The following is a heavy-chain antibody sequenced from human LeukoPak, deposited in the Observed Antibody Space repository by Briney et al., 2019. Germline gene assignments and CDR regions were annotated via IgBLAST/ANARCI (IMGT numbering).Heavy chain of an antibody. V-gene: IGHV4-4*07. CDR3: ARGYPRAPPVGFDI. D-gene: IGHD1-1*01. Sequence: PSETLSLTCTVSGGSISSYYWSWIRQPAGKGLEWIGRIYTSGSTNYNPSLKSRVTMLVDTSKNQFSLKLSSVTAADTAVYYCARGYPRAPPVGFDIWGQGTMVTVSS. CDR1: GGSISSYY. CDR2: IYTSGST. J-gene: IGHJ3*02.